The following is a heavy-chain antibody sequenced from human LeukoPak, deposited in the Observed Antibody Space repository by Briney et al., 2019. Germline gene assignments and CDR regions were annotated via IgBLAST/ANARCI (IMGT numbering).Heavy chain of an antibody. D-gene: IGHD2-2*01. CDR2: ISWNSGSI. J-gene: IGHJ4*02. V-gene: IGHV3-9*03. Sequence: GGSLRLSCAASGSTFDDYAMHWVRQAPGKGLEWVSGISWNSGSIGYADSVKGRFTISRDNAKNSLYLQMNSLRAEDMALYYCAKGGVVVVPAAEVDYFDYWSQGTLVTVSS. CDR3: AKGGVVVVPAAEVDYFDY. CDR1: GSTFDDYA.